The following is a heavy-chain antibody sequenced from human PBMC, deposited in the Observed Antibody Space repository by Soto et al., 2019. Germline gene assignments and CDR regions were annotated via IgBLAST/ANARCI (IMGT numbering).Heavy chain of an antibody. J-gene: IGHJ6*02. Sequence: QVQLVQSGAEVKKPGSSVTVSCKASGGTFSSYAISWVRQAPGQGLEWMGGIIPIFGTANYAQKLQGSVTITADESTSTAYMELSSLRSEDTAVYYCARVLYSSSYYYYYGMDVWGQGTTVTVSS. D-gene: IGHD6-6*01. CDR3: ARVLYSSSYYYYYGMDV. CDR2: IIPIFGTA. CDR1: GGTFSSYA. V-gene: IGHV1-69*01.